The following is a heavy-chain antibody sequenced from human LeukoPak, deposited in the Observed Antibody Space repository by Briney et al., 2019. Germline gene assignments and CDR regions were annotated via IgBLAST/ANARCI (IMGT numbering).Heavy chain of an antibody. CDR1: GGSFSGYY. D-gene: IGHD6-13*01. CDR3: AREQSGSSWTNQDY. Sequence: NPSETLSLTCAVYGGSFSGYYWSWIRQPAGKGLEWIGRIYTSGSTNYNPSLKSRVTMSVDTSKNQFSLKLSSVTAADTAVYYCAREQSGSSWTNQDYWGQGTLVTVSS. V-gene: IGHV4-4*07. J-gene: IGHJ4*02. CDR2: IYTSGST.